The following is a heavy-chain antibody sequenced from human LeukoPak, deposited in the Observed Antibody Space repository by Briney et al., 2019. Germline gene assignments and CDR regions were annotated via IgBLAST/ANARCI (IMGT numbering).Heavy chain of an antibody. D-gene: IGHD1-1*01. CDR2: ISSSSSTI. CDR3: ESVGANWDDAFDI. J-gene: IGHJ3*02. V-gene: IGHV3-48*01. CDR1: GFTFSSYS. Sequence: PGGSLRLSCAASGFTFSSYSMNWVRQAPGKGLERVSYISSSSSTIYYADSVKGRFTISRDNAKNSLYLQMNSLRAEDTAVYYCESVGANWDDAFDIWGQGTMVTVSS.